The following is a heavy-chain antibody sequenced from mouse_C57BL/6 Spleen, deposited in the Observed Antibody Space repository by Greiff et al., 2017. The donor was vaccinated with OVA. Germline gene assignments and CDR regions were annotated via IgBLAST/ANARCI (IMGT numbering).Heavy chain of an antibody. CDR2: IWSGGST. J-gene: IGHJ2*01. D-gene: IGHD1-1*01. CDR3: AINRDGSTLDY. Sequence: QVQLQQSGTGLVQPSQSLSITCTVSGFSLTSYGVHWVRQSPGKGLEWLGVIWSGGSTDYNAAFISRLSISKDNSKSQVFFKMNSLQADDTARYYCAINRDGSTLDYWGQGTTLTVSS. CDR1: GFSLTSYG. V-gene: IGHV2-2*01.